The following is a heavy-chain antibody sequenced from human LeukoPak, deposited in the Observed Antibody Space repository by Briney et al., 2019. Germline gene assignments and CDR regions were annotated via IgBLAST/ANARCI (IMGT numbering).Heavy chain of an antibody. CDR1: GFIFSDYY. V-gene: IGHV3-11*04. Sequence: GGPLRLSCAASGFIFSDYYMSWIRQAPGKGLEWVSYISSSGSTIYYAGSVKGRFTISRDNAKNPLYLQMNSLRDEDTADYYCAELGITMIGGVWGKGTTVTISS. D-gene: IGHD3-10*02. CDR3: AELGITMIGGV. CDR2: ISSSGSTI. J-gene: IGHJ6*04.